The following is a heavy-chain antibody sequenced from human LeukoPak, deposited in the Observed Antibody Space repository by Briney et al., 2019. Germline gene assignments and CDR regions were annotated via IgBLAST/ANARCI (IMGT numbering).Heavy chain of an antibody. D-gene: IGHD1-26*01. CDR2: INPNSGGT. J-gene: IGHJ4*02. CDR3: ARDSARLQIVGAIYYFDY. CDR1: GYTFTGYY. V-gene: IGHV1-2*02. Sequence: GASEKVSCKASGYTFTGYYMHWVRQAPGQGLEWMGWINPNSGGTNYAQKFQGRVTMTRDTSISTAYMELSRLRSDDTAVYYCARDSARLQIVGAIYYFDYWGQGTPVTVSS.